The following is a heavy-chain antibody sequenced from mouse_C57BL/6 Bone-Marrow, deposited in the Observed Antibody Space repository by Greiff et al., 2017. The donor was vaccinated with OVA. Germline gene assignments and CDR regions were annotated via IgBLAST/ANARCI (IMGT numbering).Heavy chain of an antibody. V-gene: IGHV5-2*01. J-gene: IGHJ1*03. D-gene: IGHD1-1*01. CDR3: ARLTTPGYFDV. Sequence: EVKLVESGGGLVQPGESLKLSCESNEYEFTSHDMSWVRKTPEKRLELVAVINSDGGGTYYPDTMERRFIISRDNTKKTLYLQMSSLRSEDTALYYCARLTTPGYFDVWGTGTTVTVSS. CDR2: INSDGGGT. CDR1: EYEFTSHD.